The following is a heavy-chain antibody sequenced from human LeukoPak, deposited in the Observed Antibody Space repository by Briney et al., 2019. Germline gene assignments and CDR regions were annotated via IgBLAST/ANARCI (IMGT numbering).Heavy chain of an antibody. D-gene: IGHD6-19*01. V-gene: IGHV3-7*01. J-gene: IGHJ4*02. CDR1: GFTFRTYW. CDR2: TKEDGSEK. Sequence: PGGSLRLSCGASGFTFRTYWMSWVRQAPGKGLEWVANTKEDGSEKYSVDSVKGRFTISRDNAKNSLYLQMNSLRVEDTAVYYCAKDWSRYSSGWLFDYWGQGTLVTVSS. CDR3: AKDWSRYSSGWLFDY.